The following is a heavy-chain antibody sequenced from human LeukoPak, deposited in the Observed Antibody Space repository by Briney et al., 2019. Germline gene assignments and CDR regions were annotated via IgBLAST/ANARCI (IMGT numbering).Heavy chain of an antibody. CDR2: ISSSGSTI. CDR1: GFTFSDYY. Sequence: GGSLRLSCAASGFTFSDYYMSWIRQAPGKGLEWVSYISSSGSTIYYADSVKGRFTISRDNAKNSLYLQMDSLRAEDTAVYYCATVSIAVAGTDYWGQGTLVTVSS. CDR3: ATVSIAVAGTDY. J-gene: IGHJ4*02. V-gene: IGHV3-11*01. D-gene: IGHD6-19*01.